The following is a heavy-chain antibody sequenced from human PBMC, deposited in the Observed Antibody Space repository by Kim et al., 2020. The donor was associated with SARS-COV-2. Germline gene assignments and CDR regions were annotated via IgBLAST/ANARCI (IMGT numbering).Heavy chain of an antibody. D-gene: IGHD1-26*01. CDR3: ASAGGVSDGMDV. CDR2: INPNSGGP. Sequence: ASVKVSCKASGYTFTGYYMHWVRQAPGQGLEWMGWINPNSGGPNYAQKFQGWVTMTRDTSISTAYMELSRLRSDDTAVYYFASAGGVSDGMDVWGQGTTVTVSS. V-gene: IGHV1-2*04. J-gene: IGHJ6*02. CDR1: GYTFTGYY.